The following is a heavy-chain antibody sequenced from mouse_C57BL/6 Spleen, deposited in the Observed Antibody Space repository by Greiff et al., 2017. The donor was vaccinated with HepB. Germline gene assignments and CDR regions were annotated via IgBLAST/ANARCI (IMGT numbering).Heavy chain of an antibody. J-gene: IGHJ2*01. CDR3: AREAGGPYYFDY. Sequence: EVKLMESAGGLVQPGSSMKLSCTASGFTFSDYYMAWVRQVPEKGLEWVANINYDGSSTYYLDSLKSRFIISRDNAKNILYLQMSSLKSEDTATYYCAREAGGPYYFDYWGQGTTLTVSS. CDR2: INYDGSST. V-gene: IGHV5-16*01. CDR1: GFTFSDYY.